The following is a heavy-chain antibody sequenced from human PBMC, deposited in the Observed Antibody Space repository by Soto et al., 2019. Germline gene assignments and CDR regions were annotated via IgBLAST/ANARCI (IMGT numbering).Heavy chain of an antibody. CDR2: IRSKANSYAT. CDR3: TTIVVVPAARVGMDV. V-gene: IGHV3-73*01. J-gene: IGHJ6*02. Sequence: HPGGSLRLSCAASGFTFSGSAMHWVRQASGKGLEWVGRIRSKANSYATAYAASVKGRFTISRDDPKNTAYLQMNSLKTEDTAVYYCTTIVVVPAARVGMDVWGQGTTVTVSS. CDR1: GFTFSGSA. D-gene: IGHD2-2*01.